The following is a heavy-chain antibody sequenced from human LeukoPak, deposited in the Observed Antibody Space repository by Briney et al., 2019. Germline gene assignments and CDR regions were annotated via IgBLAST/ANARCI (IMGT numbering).Heavy chain of an antibody. D-gene: IGHD3-10*01. J-gene: IGHJ3*02. Sequence: ASVKVSCKASGYTFTSYAMNWVRQAPGQGLEWMGWINTNTGNPTYAQGFTGRFVFSLDTSVSTAYLQISSLKAEDTAVYYCARACTYYYGSGRDAFDIWGQGTMVTVSS. CDR3: ARACTYYYGSGRDAFDI. V-gene: IGHV7-4-1*02. CDR2: INTNTGNP. CDR1: GYTFTSYA.